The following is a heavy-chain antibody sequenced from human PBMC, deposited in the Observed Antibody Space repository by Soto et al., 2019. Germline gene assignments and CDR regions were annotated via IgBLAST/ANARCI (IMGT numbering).Heavy chain of an antibody. D-gene: IGHD6-19*01. Sequence: QSQTLSLTCAISGDSVSSNSAAWNWIRQSPSRGLEWLGRTYYRSKWYNDYAVSVKSRITINPDTSKNQFSLQLNSVTPEDTAVYYCARDWVGSSSGWYYFDYWGQGTLVTVSS. J-gene: IGHJ4*02. CDR1: GDSVSSNSAA. V-gene: IGHV6-1*01. CDR2: TYYRSKWYN. CDR3: ARDWVGSSSGWYYFDY.